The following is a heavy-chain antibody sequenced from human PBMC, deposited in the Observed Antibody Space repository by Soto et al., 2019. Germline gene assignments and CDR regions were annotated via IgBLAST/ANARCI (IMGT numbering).Heavy chain of an antibody. Sequence: SKTLWLHCSVCGGFISSSSFCLSWIRQPPGRGLECIGSIYYSGSAYYNPTLKSRVTISVDTSKDQFSLKLSSVTAADTAVYYCARLRLQIAVDGTLAVFFDYWGQGTLVTVSS. CDR1: GGFISSSSFC. CDR2: IYYSGSA. V-gene: IGHV4-39*01. J-gene: IGHJ4*02. D-gene: IGHD6-19*01. CDR3: ARLRLQIAVDGTLAVFFDY.